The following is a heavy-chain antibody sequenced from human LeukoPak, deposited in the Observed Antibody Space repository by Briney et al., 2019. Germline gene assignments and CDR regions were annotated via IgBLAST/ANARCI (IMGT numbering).Heavy chain of an antibody. CDR2: ISASNNYI. D-gene: IGHD3-22*01. J-gene: IGHJ4*02. Sequence: PGGSLRLSCTASGFTFSRYSMNWVRQAPGKGLEWVSSISASNNYIYYADSVKGRFTISRDNSKNTLYLQMNSLRAEDTAVYYCAKDCDPYDSSGYFDYWGQGTLVTVSS. V-gene: IGHV3-23*01. CDR1: GFTFSRYS. CDR3: AKDCDPYDSSGYFDY.